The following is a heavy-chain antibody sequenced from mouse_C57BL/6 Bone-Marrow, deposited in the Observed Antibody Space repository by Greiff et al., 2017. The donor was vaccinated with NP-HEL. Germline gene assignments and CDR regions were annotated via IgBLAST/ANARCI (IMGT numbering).Heavy chain of an antibody. J-gene: IGHJ3*01. V-gene: IGHV10-1*01. Sequence: EVKVVESGGGLVQPKGSLKLSCAASGFSFNTYAMNWVRQAPGKGLEWVARIRSKSNNYATYYADSVKDRFTISRDDSESMLYLQMNNLKTEDTAMYYCVREGPGFAYWGQGTLVTVSA. CDR1: GFSFNTYA. CDR3: VREGPGFAY. CDR2: IRSKSNNYAT.